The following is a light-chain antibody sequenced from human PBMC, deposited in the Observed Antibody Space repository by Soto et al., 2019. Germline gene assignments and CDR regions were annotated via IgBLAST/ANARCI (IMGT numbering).Light chain of an antibody. Sequence: QSVLTQPASVSGSPGQSITISCTGSSSDVGGHNYVSWYQQHPGKAPKLMIYEVSNRPSGVSNRFSGSKSGNTASLTISGLQADDEADYYCSSYTSRSTPHVFGTGTQLTVL. CDR3: SSYTSRSTPHV. J-gene: IGLJ1*01. V-gene: IGLV2-14*01. CDR2: EVS. CDR1: SSDVGGHNY.